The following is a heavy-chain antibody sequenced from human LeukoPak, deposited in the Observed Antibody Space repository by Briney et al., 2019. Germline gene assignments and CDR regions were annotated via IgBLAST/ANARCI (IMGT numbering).Heavy chain of an antibody. V-gene: IGHV5-51*01. J-gene: IGHJ4*02. D-gene: IGHD2-21*02. CDR1: GYSFTNYW. Sequence: GESLKISCKGSGYSFTNYWIAWVRQKPGKGLEWVGIIYPADSDTRYSPSFQGQVTISADRSISTAYLQWSSLKASDTAMYYCARSQGHCAGYCFSPFEYWGQGILVTVS. CDR2: IYPADSDT. CDR3: ARSQGHCAGYCFSPFEY.